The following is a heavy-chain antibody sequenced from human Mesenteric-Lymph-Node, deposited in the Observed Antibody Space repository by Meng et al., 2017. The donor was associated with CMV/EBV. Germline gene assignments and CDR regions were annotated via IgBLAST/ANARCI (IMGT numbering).Heavy chain of an antibody. CDR2: IYYSGST. Sequence: SETLSLTCTVSGGSISSGGYYWSWIRQHPGKGLEWIGYIYYSGSTYNNPSLKSRVTISGDTSKNQFSLKLRSVTAADTAVYYCARDHGIAVAGADPPYLGMDVWAKGPRSPSP. CDR3: ARDHGIAVAGADPPYLGMDV. V-gene: IGHV4-31*03. D-gene: IGHD6-19*01. CDR1: GGSISSGGYY. J-gene: IGHJ6*02.